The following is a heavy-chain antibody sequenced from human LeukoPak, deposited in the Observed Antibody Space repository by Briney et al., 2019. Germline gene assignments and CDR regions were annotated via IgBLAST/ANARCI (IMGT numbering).Heavy chain of an antibody. CDR1: GFTFSSYG. J-gene: IGHJ4*02. CDR2: IWYDGSNK. D-gene: IGHD2-15*01. Sequence: GGSLRLSCAASGFTFSSYGMHWVRQAPGKGLEWVAVIWYDGSNKYYADSVKGRFTISRDNSKNTLYLQMNSLRAEDTAVYYCARDKLFCGGSCYDLGYWGQGTLVTVSS. V-gene: IGHV3-33*01. CDR3: ARDKLFCGGSCYDLGY.